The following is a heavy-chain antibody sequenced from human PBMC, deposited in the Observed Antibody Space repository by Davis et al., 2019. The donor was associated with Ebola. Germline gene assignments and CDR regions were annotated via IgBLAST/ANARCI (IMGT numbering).Heavy chain of an antibody. CDR1: GFTFSSYG. CDR3: ARGETYGDYADAFDI. Sequence: GESLKISCAASGFTFSSYGMHWVRQAPGKGLEWVAVIWYDGSNKYYADSVKGRFTISRDNAKNTLYLQMNSLRAEDTAVYYCARGETYGDYADAFDIWGQGTMVTVSS. D-gene: IGHD4-17*01. J-gene: IGHJ3*02. V-gene: IGHV3-33*01. CDR2: IWYDGSNK.